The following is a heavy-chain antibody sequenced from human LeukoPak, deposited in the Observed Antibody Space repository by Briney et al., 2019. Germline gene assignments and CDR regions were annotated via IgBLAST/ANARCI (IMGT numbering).Heavy chain of an antibody. CDR3: ATGAAAGKDY. Sequence: PGGSLRLSCAASGFTVSSNYMTWVRQAPGKGLEWVSSISSSSSYIYYADSVKGRFTISRDNAKNSLYLQMNSLRAEDTAVYYCATGAAAGKDYWGQGTLVTVSS. J-gene: IGHJ4*02. CDR2: ISSSSSYI. CDR1: GFTVSSNY. V-gene: IGHV3-21*01. D-gene: IGHD6-13*01.